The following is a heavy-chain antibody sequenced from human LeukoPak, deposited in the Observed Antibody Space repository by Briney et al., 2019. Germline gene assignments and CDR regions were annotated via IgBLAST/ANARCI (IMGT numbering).Heavy chain of an antibody. D-gene: IGHD1-26*01. CDR3: ARHAGSGSYSGAFDI. V-gene: IGHV4-39*01. CDR1: SGSISGSDYY. CDR2: IYYSGST. Sequence: SETLSLTCTVSSGSISGSDYYWCWIRQPPGKGLEWIGSIYYSGSTYYNPSLKSRVTISVDTSKNQFSLKLSSVTAADTAVYYCARHAGSGSYSGAFDIWGQGTMVTVSS. J-gene: IGHJ3*02.